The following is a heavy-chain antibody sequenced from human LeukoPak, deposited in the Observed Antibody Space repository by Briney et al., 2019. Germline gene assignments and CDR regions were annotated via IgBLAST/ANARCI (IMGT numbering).Heavy chain of an antibody. Sequence: PGGSLRLSCAASGFTVSSNYMSWVRQAPGKGLEWVSVIYSGGSTYYADSVKGRFTISRDNSKNTLYLQMNSLRAEDTAVYYCARVHDNYYFDYWGQGTLVTVSS. CDR1: GFTVSSNY. CDR3: ARVHDNYYFDY. V-gene: IGHV3-53*01. CDR2: IYSGGST. J-gene: IGHJ4*02. D-gene: IGHD5-24*01.